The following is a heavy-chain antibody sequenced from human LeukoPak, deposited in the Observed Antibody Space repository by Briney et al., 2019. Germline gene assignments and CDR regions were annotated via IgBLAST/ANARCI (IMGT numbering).Heavy chain of an antibody. J-gene: IGHJ4*02. CDR2: IYSGGST. CDR1: GFTVSSNY. D-gene: IGHD2-2*01. CDR3: AKEVVPAAEDY. V-gene: IGHV3-53*01. Sequence: GGSLRLSCAASGFTVSSNYMSWVRQAPGKGLEWVSVIYSGGSTYYADSVKGRFTISRDNSKNTLYLQMNSLRAEDTAVYYCAKEVVPAAEDYWGQGTLVTVSS.